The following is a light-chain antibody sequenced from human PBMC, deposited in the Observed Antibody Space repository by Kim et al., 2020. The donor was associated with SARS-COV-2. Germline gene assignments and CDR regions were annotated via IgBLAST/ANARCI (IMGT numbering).Light chain of an antibody. J-gene: IGKJ4*01. CDR3: QQNYHHLT. CDR1: QGIGNE. CDR2: AAS. V-gene: IGKV1-6*01. Sequence: IQMTQSPSSLSASVGDRVTITCRASQGIGNELGWYQQKPGKAPKLLIYAASSLQGGVPSRCSGSGSGTDFTLSINSLQPEDTATYYCQQNYHHLTFGGGTKVDIK.